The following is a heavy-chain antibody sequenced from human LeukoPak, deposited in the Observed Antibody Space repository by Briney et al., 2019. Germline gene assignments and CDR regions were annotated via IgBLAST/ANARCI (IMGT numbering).Heavy chain of an antibody. CDR3: ASTEGYSYGYRRFDY. CDR2: ISGSGGST. J-gene: IGHJ4*02. D-gene: IGHD5-18*01. Sequence: PGGSLRLSCTASGFTFSSYAMSWVRQAPGKGLEWVSAISGSGGSTYYADSVKGRFTISRDNSKNTLYLQMNSLRAEDTAVYYCASTEGYSYGYRRFDYWGQGTLVTVSS. V-gene: IGHV3-23*01. CDR1: GFTFSSYA.